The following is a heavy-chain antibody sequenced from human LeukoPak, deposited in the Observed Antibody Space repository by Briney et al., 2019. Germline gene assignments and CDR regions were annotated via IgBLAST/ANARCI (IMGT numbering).Heavy chain of an antibody. CDR2: INPNSGGT. J-gene: IGHJ4*02. CDR3: VSHDSSGYYFGY. Sequence: ASVKVSCKASGYTFTGYYMHWVRQAPGQGLEWMGWINPNSGGTNYAQKFQGRVTMTRDTSISTAYMELSRLRSDDTAVYCCVSHDSSGYYFGYWGQGTLVTVSS. V-gene: IGHV1-2*02. D-gene: IGHD3-22*01. CDR1: GYTFTGYY.